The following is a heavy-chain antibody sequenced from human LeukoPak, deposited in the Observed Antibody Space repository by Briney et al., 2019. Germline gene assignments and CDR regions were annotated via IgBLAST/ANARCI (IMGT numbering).Heavy chain of an antibody. J-gene: IGHJ5*01. CDR1: GDSMSNNY. D-gene: IGHD3-10*01. CDR3: GRHFTGTSGNYYTDS. CDR2: ISSTGSN. V-gene: IGHV4-59*08. Sequence: SETLSLTCTVSGDSMSNNYWNWIRQPPGKGLEWIGYISSTGSNDYNPSLKSRVTISVDTSRNLFSLRLTSVTAADTAVYYCGRHFTGTSGNYYTDSWGQGTLVTVSS.